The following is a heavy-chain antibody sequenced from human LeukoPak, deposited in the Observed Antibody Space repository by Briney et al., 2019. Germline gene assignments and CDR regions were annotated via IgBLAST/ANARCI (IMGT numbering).Heavy chain of an antibody. D-gene: IGHD3-3*01. Sequence: GGSLRLSCAASGFSFSTYATRWVRQAPGKGLEWVSSISGSGGTTFYADSVKGRFTISRDNSKNTLYLQMNTLRAEDTAVYYCAKSKSGYCDYWGQGTLVTVSS. CDR3: AKSKSGYCDY. J-gene: IGHJ4*02. CDR1: GFSFSTYA. CDR2: ISGSGGTT. V-gene: IGHV3-23*01.